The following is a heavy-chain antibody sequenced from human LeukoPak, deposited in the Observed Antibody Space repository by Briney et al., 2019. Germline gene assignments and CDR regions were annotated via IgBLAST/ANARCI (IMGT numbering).Heavy chain of an antibody. J-gene: IGHJ6*02. CDR2: ISGRGGST. V-gene: IGHV3-23*01. Sequence: GGSLRLSCAASGFTFSSYAMSWVRQAPGKGLEWVSAISGRGGSTYYADSVKGRFTISRDNSKNTVYLQMNSLRAEDTAVYSCAKADRYYDSSGYPTPYYYGMDVWGQGTTVTVSS. CDR3: AKADRYYDSSGYPTPYYYGMDV. CDR1: GFTFSSYA. D-gene: IGHD3-22*01.